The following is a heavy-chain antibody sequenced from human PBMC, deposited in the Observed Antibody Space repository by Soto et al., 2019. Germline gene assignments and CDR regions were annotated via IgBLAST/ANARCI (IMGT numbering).Heavy chain of an antibody. CDR3: AKDDSSTNYYYYGMDV. CDR1: GFTFSSYG. D-gene: IGHD6-13*01. CDR2: ISYDGSNK. Sequence: PGESLKISCAASGFTFSSYGMHWVRQAPGKGLEWVAVISYDGSNKYYADSVKGRFTISRDNSKNTLYLQMNSLRAEDTAVYYCAKDDSSTNYYYYGMDVWGQGTTVTVSS. V-gene: IGHV3-30*18. J-gene: IGHJ6*02.